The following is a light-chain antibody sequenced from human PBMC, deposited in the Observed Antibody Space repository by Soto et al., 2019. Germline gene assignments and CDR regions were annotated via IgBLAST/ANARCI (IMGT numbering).Light chain of an antibody. CDR2: GVS. J-gene: IGKJ1*01. CDR1: QSISHKY. CDR3: QLYSGSPWT. V-gene: IGKV3-20*01. Sequence: EIVLTQSPGTLSLSPGERATLSCRTSQSISHKYLAWYQQKPGQAPRLLIHGVSSRATGIPDRFSGSGSGTDFTLIINTLEPEDFAVYYCQLYSGSPWTFGQGTKVDI.